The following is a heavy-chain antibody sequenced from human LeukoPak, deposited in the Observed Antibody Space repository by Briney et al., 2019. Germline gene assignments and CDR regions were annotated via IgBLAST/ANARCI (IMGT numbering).Heavy chain of an antibody. CDR1: GYTFTGYY. V-gene: IGHV1-2*02. Sequence: ASVKVSCKASGYTFTGYYMHWVRQAPGQGLEWMGWINPNSGGTNYAQKFQGRVTMTRDTSISTAYMELRSLRSDDTAVYYCARDSPPGSGSYWGQGTLVTVSS. D-gene: IGHD5-12*01. CDR3: ARDSPPGSGSY. CDR2: INPNSGGT. J-gene: IGHJ4*02.